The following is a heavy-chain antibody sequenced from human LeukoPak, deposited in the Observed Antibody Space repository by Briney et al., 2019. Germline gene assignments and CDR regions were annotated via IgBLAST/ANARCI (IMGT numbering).Heavy chain of an antibody. CDR1: GFTVSSKY. J-gene: IGHJ4*02. V-gene: IGHV3-66*01. Sequence: PGGSLRLSCAASGFTVSSKYMTWVRQAPGKGLEWVSVIYSGGSTYYADSVKGRFTASRDNSKNTLFLQLNSLRAEDTAVYYCATSWDNKITVLDYWGQGTLVTVSS. CDR2: IYSGGST. D-gene: IGHD1-20*01. CDR3: ATSWDNKITVLDY.